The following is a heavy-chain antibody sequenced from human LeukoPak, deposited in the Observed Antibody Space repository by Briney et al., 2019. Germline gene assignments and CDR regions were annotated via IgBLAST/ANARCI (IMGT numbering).Heavy chain of an antibody. D-gene: IGHD3-22*01. CDR1: GFTFSNYA. CDR2: IYSGGST. V-gene: IGHV3-66*04. CDR3: ARLHSSGYYYLTYYFDY. Sequence: GGSLRLSCAASGFTFSNYAMHWVRQAPGKGLEWVSVIYSGGSTYYADSVKGRFTISRDNSKNTLYLQMNSLRAEDTAVYYCARLHSSGYYYLTYYFDYWGQGTLVTVSS. J-gene: IGHJ4*02.